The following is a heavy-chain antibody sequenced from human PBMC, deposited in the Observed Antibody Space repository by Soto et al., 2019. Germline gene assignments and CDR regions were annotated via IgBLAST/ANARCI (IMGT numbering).Heavy chain of an antibody. CDR3: ARGYSSSWYSY. J-gene: IGHJ4*02. V-gene: IGHV4-4*02. CDR1: GGSISSSNW. D-gene: IGHD6-13*01. CDR2: IYHSGST. Sequence: QVQLQESGPGLVKPSGTLSLTCAVSGGSISSSNWWSWVRQPPGKGLEWIGEIYHSGSTNYNPSRKSXXTXSXVKSKNQFSLKLSSVTAADTAVYYCARGYSSSWYSYWGQGTLVTVSS.